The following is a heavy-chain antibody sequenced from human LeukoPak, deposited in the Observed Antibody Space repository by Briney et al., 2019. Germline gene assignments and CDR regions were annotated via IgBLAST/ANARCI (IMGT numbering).Heavy chain of an antibody. J-gene: IGHJ4*02. V-gene: IGHV4-59*01. CDR2: IYYSGTT. CDR3: ASGGPLGFDY. Sequence: SETLSLTCAVSADSISSYYWTWIRQPPGKGLEWIGYIYYSGTTNYNPSLKSRVTISVDTSKNQFSLKLSSVTAADAGVYYCASGGPLGFDYWGQGTLVTVSS. D-gene: IGHD3-16*01. CDR1: ADSISSYY.